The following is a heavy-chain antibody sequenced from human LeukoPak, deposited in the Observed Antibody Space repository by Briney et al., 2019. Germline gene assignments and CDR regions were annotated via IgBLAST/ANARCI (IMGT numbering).Heavy chain of an antibody. CDR3: ARGLYYYGSGSYRNWFDP. J-gene: IGHJ5*02. CDR1: GGSFSGYY. Sequence: SETLSLTCAVYGGSFSGYYWSWIREPPGKGLEWMGEINHSGSTNYTPSLKSRVTISVDTSKNQFSLKLSSVTAADTAVYYCARGLYYYGSGSYRNWFDPWGQGTLVTVSS. V-gene: IGHV4-34*01. CDR2: INHSGST. D-gene: IGHD3-10*01.